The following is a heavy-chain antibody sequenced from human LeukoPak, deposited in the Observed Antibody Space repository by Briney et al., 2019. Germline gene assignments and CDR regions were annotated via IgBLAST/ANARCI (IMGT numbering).Heavy chain of an antibody. CDR3: ATAARRGEIEY. CDR1: GYTSTNYD. CDR2: INTYNGDT. V-gene: IGHV1-18*01. Sequence: ASVKVSCKASGYTSTNYDISCVRQAPGQGLEWRGWINTYNGDTNYAQKLQGRVSMTKDTSTSTAYMDVRNLRCDDTAVYYCATAARRGEIEYWGQGTLVTVSS. D-gene: IGHD6-6*01. J-gene: IGHJ4*02.